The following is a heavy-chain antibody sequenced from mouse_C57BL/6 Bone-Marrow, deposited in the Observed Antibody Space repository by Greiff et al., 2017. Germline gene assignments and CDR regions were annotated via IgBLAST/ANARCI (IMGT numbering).Heavy chain of an antibody. CDR3: AREDLLLRPFDY. Sequence: EVQLQQSGPELVKPGASVKISCKASGYSFTGYYMNWVKQSPEKSLEWIGEINPSTGGTTYNQKFKAKATLTVDKSSSTAYMQLKSLTSEDSAVYYCAREDLLLRPFDYWGQGTTLTVSS. CDR2: INPSTGGT. V-gene: IGHV1-42*01. CDR1: GYSFTGYY. J-gene: IGHJ2*01. D-gene: IGHD1-1*01.